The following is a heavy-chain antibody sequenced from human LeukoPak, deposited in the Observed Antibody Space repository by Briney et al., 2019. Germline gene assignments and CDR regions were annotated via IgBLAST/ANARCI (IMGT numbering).Heavy chain of an antibody. V-gene: IGHV1-46*01. D-gene: IGHD2-2*01. CDR3: AREVGYCSSTSCYPTNWFDP. Sequence: GASVKVSCKASGYTFTSYYKHWVRQAPGQGLEWMGIINPSGGSTSYAQKFQGRVTITTDESTSTAYMELSSLRSEDTAVYYCAREVGYCSSTSCYPTNWFDPWGQGTLVTVSS. J-gene: IGHJ5*02. CDR2: INPSGGST. CDR1: GYTFTSYY.